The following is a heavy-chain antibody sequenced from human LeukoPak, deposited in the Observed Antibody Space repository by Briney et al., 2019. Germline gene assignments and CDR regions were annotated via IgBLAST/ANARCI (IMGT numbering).Heavy chain of an antibody. V-gene: IGHV4-59*01. CDR3: ATAVKGWFDP. J-gene: IGHJ5*02. D-gene: IGHD4-11*01. CDR1: GGSISSYY. CDR2: IYYSGST. Sequence: PSGTLSLTCTVSGGSISSYYWSWIRQPPGKGLEWIGYIYYSGSTNYNPSLKSRVTISVDTSKNQFSLKLSSVTAADTAVYYCATAVKGWFDPWGPGTLVTVSS.